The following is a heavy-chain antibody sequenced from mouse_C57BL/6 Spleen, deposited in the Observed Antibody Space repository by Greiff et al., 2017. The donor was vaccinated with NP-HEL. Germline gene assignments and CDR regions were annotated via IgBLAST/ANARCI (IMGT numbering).Heavy chain of an antibody. V-gene: IGHV2-5*01. J-gene: IGHJ4*01. CDR1: GFSLTSYG. CDR2: IWRGGST. CDR3: AKKGTETGAMDY. Sequence: VQLQQSGPGLVQPSQSLSITCTVSGFSLTSYGVHWVRQSPGKGLEWLGVIWRGGSTDYNAAFMSRLSITKDNSKSQVFFKMNSLHADDTAIYYCAKKGTETGAMDYWGQGTSVTVSS. D-gene: IGHD4-1*01.